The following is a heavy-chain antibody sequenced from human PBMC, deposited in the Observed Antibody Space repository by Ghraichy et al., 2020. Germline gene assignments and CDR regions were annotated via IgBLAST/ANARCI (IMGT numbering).Heavy chain of an antibody. D-gene: IGHD5-18*01. Sequence: GGSLRLSCAASGFTFSSYAMNWVRQAPGKGLEWVSYISSSGSTIYYADSVKGRFTISRDNAKNSLYLQMNSLRAEDTAVYYCARDRPIQLWFPNYYYGMDVWGQGTTVTVSS. V-gene: IGHV3-48*03. CDR3: ARDRPIQLWFPNYYYGMDV. CDR2: ISSSGSTI. CDR1: GFTFSSYA. J-gene: IGHJ6*02.